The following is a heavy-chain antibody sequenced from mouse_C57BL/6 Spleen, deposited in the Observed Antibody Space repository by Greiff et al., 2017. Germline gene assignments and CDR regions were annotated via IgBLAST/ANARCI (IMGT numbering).Heavy chain of an antibody. D-gene: IGHD1-1*01. Sequence: QVQLQQSGAELVRPGASVTLSCKASGYTFTDYEMHWVKQTPVHGLEWIGAIDPETGGTAYNQKFKGKAILTAAKSSSTAYMELRSLTSEDSAVYYCTRSSFTTVVATDAMDYWGQGTSGTVSS. CDR1: GYTFTDYE. CDR3: TRSSFTTVVATDAMDY. CDR2: IDPETGGT. J-gene: IGHJ4*01. V-gene: IGHV1-15*01.